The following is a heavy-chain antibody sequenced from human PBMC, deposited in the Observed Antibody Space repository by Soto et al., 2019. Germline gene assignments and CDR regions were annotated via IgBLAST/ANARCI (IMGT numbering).Heavy chain of an antibody. Sequence: GESLKISCKGSGYSFTSYWISWVRQMPGKGLEWMGRIDPSDSYTNYSPSFQGHVTISADKSISTAYLQWSSLKASDTAMYYCARHGAARSWFDPWGQGTLVTVS. CDR3: ARHGAARSWFDP. V-gene: IGHV5-10-1*01. CDR2: IDPSDSYT. D-gene: IGHD6-6*01. CDR1: GYSFTSYW. J-gene: IGHJ5*02.